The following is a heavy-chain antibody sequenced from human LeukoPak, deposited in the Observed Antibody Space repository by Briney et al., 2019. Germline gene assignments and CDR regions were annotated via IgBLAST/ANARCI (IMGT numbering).Heavy chain of an antibody. CDR3: AKDFTPDGVWDIDC. Sequence: PGGSLRLSCVASGFTFSKYTMSWVRQAPGKGLEWVSGIYGGGSGSTFYAESVKGRFTISRDNSKNTLYLQMNSLRDEDTAIYYCAKDFTPDGVWDIDCWGRGTLITVSS. J-gene: IGHJ4*02. CDR1: GFTFSKYT. CDR2: IYGGGSGST. V-gene: IGHV3-23*01. D-gene: IGHD4-17*01.